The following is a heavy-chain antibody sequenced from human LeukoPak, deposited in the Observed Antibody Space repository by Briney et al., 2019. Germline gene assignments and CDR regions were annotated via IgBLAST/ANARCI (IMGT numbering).Heavy chain of an antibody. CDR2: ISGDST. CDR1: GFTFYDYA. Sequence: GGSLRLSCAASGFTFYDYAMHWVRHAPGKGLEWVSLISGDSTYYADSVKGRFTISRDNSKNSLYLQMNSLRTEDTALYYCAKSRATDFDYWGQGTLVTVSS. D-gene: IGHD1-26*01. J-gene: IGHJ4*02. V-gene: IGHV3-43*02. CDR3: AKSRATDFDY.